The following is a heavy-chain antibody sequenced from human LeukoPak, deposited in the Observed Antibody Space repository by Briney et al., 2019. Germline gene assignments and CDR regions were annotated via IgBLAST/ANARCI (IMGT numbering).Heavy chain of an antibody. CDR1: GYTFSNYY. CDR3: ARDSGYNYGD. Sequence: ASVKVCCKASGYTFSNYYMHWVRQAPGQGLEWMGIINPSGGTTTYAQKFQGRVTLTRDMSTSTVYMELSSLSTEDTAVYYCARDSGYNYGDWGQGTLVTVSS. D-gene: IGHD5-18*01. J-gene: IGHJ4*02. V-gene: IGHV1-46*01. CDR2: INPSGGTT.